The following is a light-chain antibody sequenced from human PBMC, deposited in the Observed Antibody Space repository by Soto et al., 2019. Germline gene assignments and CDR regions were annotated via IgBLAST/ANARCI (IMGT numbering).Light chain of an antibody. CDR3: QQYNNWPPIT. J-gene: IGKJ5*01. Sequence: EFVLTQSPGTLSLSPGERATLSCRASQTVRNNYLAWYQQKPGQAPRLLIYGASSRATGIPDRFSGSGSGTDFTLTISRLEPEDLAVYYCQQYNNWPPITFGQGTRLEIK. V-gene: IGKV3-20*01. CDR2: GAS. CDR1: QTVRNNY.